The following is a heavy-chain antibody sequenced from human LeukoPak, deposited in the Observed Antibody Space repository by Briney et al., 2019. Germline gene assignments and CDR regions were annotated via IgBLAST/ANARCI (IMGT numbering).Heavy chain of an antibody. J-gene: IGHJ4*02. Sequence: GGSLRLSCAASGFTFSSYAMSWVRQAPGKGLEWVSAISGSGGSTYYADSVKGRFTISRDNSKNTLYLQMDSLRAEDTAVCYCAKAGQQQLVMGYYFDYWGQGTLVTVSS. CDR2: ISGSGGST. CDR3: AKAGQQQLVMGYYFDY. V-gene: IGHV3-23*01. CDR1: GFTFSSYA. D-gene: IGHD6-13*01.